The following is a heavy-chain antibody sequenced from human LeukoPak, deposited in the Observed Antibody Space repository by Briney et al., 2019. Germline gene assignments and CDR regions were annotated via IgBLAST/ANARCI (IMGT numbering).Heavy chain of an antibody. Sequence: GGSLRLSCAASGLTFSSYAMSWVRQAPGKGLEWVSAISGSGGSTYYADSVKGRFTISRDNSKNTLYLQMNSLRAEDTAVYYCAKGDGPHPVQHRGQGTLVTVSS. J-gene: IGHJ1*01. CDR3: AKGDGPHPVQH. V-gene: IGHV3-23*01. CDR2: ISGSGGST. CDR1: GLTFSSYA. D-gene: IGHD2-21*02.